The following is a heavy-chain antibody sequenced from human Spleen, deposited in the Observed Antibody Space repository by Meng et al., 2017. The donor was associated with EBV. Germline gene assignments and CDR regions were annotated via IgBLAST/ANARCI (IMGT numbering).Heavy chain of an antibody. V-gene: IGHV4-4*02. CDR1: GGSISSSNW. CDR2: VFHRGST. Sequence: VQPQESAPGLVKPSGTLALCCAVSGGSISSSNWWTWVSQPPGKGLEWIGEVFHRGSTNYNPSLKSRVTISIDKSKNQFSLNLTSVAATDTAVYYCAEGGYCSGGSCYFDYWGQGTLVTVSS. J-gene: IGHJ4*02. D-gene: IGHD2-15*01. CDR3: AEGGYCSGGSCYFDY.